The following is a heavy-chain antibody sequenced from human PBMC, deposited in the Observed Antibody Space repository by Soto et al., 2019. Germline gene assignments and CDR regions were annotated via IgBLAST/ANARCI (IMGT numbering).Heavy chain of an antibody. J-gene: IGHJ5*02. CDR3: AANTLRSYDPWFDP. CDR1: GGSISSYY. V-gene: IGHV4-59*01. D-gene: IGHD3-16*01. CDR2: IYYSGST. Sequence: QVQLQESGPGLVKPSETLSLTCTVSGGSISSYYWSWIRQPPGKGLEWIGYIYYSGSTNYNPSLKSRVTISVDTSKNQFSLKLSSVTAADTAVYYCAANTLRSYDPWFDPWGQGTLVTVSS.